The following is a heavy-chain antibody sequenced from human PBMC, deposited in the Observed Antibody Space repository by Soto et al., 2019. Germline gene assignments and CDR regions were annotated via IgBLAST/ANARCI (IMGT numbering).Heavy chain of an antibody. CDR3: ARVGGGRGLYYYYGMDV. CDR1: GGSISSGGYY. V-gene: IGHV4-31*03. D-gene: IGHD3-16*01. J-gene: IGHJ6*02. Sequence: TLSLTCTVSGGSISSGGYYWSWIRQHPGKGLEWIGCIYYSGSTYYNPSLKSRVTISVDTSKNQFSLKLSSVTAADTAVYYCARVGGGRGLYYYYGMDVWGQGTTVTVSS. CDR2: IYYSGST.